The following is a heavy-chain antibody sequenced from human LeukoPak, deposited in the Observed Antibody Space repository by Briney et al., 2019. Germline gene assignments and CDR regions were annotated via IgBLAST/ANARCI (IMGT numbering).Heavy chain of an antibody. Sequence: GGSLRLSCAASGFTFSSYAMSWVRQAPGKGREGVSAMRGRGGSTYYADSVKGRFTISRDNSKNTLYLQMNSLRAEDTAVYYCAKDLSAYNWNDVGWFDPWGQGTLVTVSS. V-gene: IGHV3-23*01. D-gene: IGHD1-1*01. CDR3: AKDLSAYNWNDVGWFDP. CDR2: MRGRGGST. CDR1: GFTFSSYA. J-gene: IGHJ5*02.